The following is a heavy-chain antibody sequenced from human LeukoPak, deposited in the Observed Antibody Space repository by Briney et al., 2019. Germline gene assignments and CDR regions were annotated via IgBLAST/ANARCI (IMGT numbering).Heavy chain of an antibody. V-gene: IGHV3-23*01. CDR2: IIGRGDST. Sequence: GGSLRLSCAASGFIFSSYAMNWVRQAPGKGLEWVSSIIGRGDSTYSAASVKGRFTISRDNSKNPLYLQMNSLRAEDTAVYYCAKDQGSLPTLNWFDPWGQGTLVTVSS. CDR1: GFIFSSYA. J-gene: IGHJ5*02. D-gene: IGHD2-15*01. CDR3: AKDQGSLPTLNWFDP.